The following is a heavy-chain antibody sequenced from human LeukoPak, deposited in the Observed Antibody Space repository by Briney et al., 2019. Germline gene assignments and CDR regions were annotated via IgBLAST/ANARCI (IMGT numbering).Heavy chain of an antibody. D-gene: IGHD2-15*01. CDR2: INHSGST. CDR1: GGSFSDYY. J-gene: IGHJ4*02. CDR3: ARSLQGYDY. V-gene: IGHV4-34*01. Sequence: PSETLSLTCAVYGGSFSDYYWSWIRQPPGRGLEWIGVINHSGSTNYNPSLKSRVTISVDTSKNQFSLKLSSVTAADTAVYYCARSLQGYDYWGQGTLVTVSS.